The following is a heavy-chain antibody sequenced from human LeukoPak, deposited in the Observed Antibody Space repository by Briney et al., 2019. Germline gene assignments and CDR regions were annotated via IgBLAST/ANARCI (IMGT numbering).Heavy chain of an antibody. J-gene: IGHJ5*02. CDR2: MYSSGST. Sequence: SETLSLTCTVSGGSIGSYYWTWIRQSAGEGLEWIGRMYSSGSTNYNPSLKSRVTMSVDTSKNQVSLRLISVTAADAAAYFCARRHGSGDWFDPWGQGTLVTVSS. V-gene: IGHV4-4*07. CDR3: ARRHGSGDWFDP. CDR1: GGSIGSYY. D-gene: IGHD3-10*01.